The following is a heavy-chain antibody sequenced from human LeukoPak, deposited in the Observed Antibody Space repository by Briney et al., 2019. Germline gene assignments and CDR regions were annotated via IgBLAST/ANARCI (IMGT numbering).Heavy chain of an antibody. CDR1: GYTFTGYY. CDR2: INPNSGDT. D-gene: IGHD3-22*01. J-gene: IGHJ4*02. V-gene: IGHV1-2*02. CDR3: ARDAGRRTYYYDSSGYYCDY. Sequence: GASVKVSCKASGYTFTGYYMNWVRQAPGQGLEWMGWINPNSGDTNSAQKFQGRVTMTRDTSISTACMELSSLRSEDTAVYYCARDAGRRTYYYDSSGYYCDYWGQGTLVTVSS.